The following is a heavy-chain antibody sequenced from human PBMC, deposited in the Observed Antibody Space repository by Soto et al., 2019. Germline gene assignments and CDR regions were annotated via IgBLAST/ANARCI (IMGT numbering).Heavy chain of an antibody. V-gene: IGHV1-69*06. CDR3: ARGIVVPAAIRAYGMDV. J-gene: IGHJ6*02. CDR2: IIPIFGTA. Sequence: SVKGFCKASGGTFSLYAISWVRQAPVQGLEWMGGIIPIFGTANYAQKFQGRVTITADKSTSTAYMELSSLRSEDTAVYYCARGIVVPAAIRAYGMDVWGQGTTVTVSS. CDR1: GGTFSLYA. D-gene: IGHD2-2*02.